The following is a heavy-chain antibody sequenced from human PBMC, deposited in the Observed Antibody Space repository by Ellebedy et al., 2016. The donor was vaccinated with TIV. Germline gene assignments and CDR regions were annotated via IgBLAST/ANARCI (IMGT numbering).Heavy chain of an antibody. Sequence: GESLKISXAASGFIVSATYMSWVRQAPGKGLEWVSIIYPDDRTFYAGFARGRFSISRDKSKNTLYLQMNSLRADDTAVYYCARGSGFGVGTPYWGQGTPVTVSS. J-gene: IGHJ4*02. CDR2: IYPDDRT. CDR3: ARGSGFGVGTPY. V-gene: IGHV3-53*01. D-gene: IGHD3-3*01. CDR1: GFIVSATY.